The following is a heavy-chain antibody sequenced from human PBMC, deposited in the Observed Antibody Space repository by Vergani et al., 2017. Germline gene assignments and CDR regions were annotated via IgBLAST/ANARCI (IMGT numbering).Heavy chain of an antibody. CDR1: GFLFSTYW. CDR2: IRQDGGEE. Sequence: EVQLVESGGVVVQPGGSLRLSCAASGFLFSTYWMNWVRQAPGKGLEWVANIRQDGGEEYCVDSMKGRFTISRDNAKNSLYLQMNNLRVEDTAVYYCARVGYSNSWSLDYWGQGTLVTVSS. CDR3: ARVGYSNSWSLDY. V-gene: IGHV3-7*01. D-gene: IGHD6-13*01. J-gene: IGHJ4*02.